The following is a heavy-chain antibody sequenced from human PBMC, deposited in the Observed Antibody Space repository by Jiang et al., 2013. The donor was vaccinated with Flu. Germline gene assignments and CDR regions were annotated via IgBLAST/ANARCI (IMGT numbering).Heavy chain of an antibody. CDR1: GFTFSSYA. CDR2: ISGSGGST. J-gene: IGHJ4*02. V-gene: IGHV3-23*04. Sequence: QLVESGGGLVQPGGSLRLSCAASGFTFSSYAMSWVRQAPGKGLEWVSGISGSGGSTYYADSVKGRFTISRDNSKNTLYLQMNSLRAEDTAVYYCAKGGTVDWGLGIYYFDYWGQGTLVTVSS. CDR3: AKGGTVDWGLGIYYFDY. D-gene: IGHD7-27*01.